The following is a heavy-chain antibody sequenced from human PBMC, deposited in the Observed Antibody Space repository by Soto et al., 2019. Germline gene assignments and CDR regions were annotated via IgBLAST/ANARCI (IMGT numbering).Heavy chain of an antibody. D-gene: IGHD3-3*01. V-gene: IGHV3-23*01. Sequence: PGGSLRLSCAASGFTFSSYSMNWVRQAPGKGLEWVSAISGSGGSTYYADSVKGRFTISRDNSKNTLYLQMNSLRAEDTAVYYCAKDYGYYDFWSGYPAAFDIWGQGTMVTVSS. CDR1: GFTFSSYS. CDR2: ISGSGGST. CDR3: AKDYGYYDFWSGYPAAFDI. J-gene: IGHJ3*02.